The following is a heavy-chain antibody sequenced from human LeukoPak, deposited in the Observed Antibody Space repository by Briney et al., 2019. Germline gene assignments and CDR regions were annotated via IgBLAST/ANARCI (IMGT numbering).Heavy chain of an antibody. J-gene: IGHJ4*02. CDR1: GFTFSSYG. CDR2: IWYDGSNK. D-gene: IGHD1-26*01. V-gene: IGHV3-33*01. CDR3: ARGPSSLGATTSPFDY. Sequence: GGSLRLSCAASGFTFSSYGMHWVRQAPGKGLEWVAVIWYDGSNKYSADSVKGRFTISRDNSKNMLYLQMNSLRAEDTAVYYCARGPSSLGATTSPFDYWGQGTLVTVSS.